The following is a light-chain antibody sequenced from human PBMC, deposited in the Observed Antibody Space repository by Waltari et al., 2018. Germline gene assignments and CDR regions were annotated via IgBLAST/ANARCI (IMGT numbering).Light chain of an antibody. Sequence: DIVMTQSPDSLAVSLGERATINCKSSQSVLYSPNNKNYLAWYQQKPGKPPKLLIYWAATRESGVPDLFSGSGSGTDFTLTISSLQAEDVAVYYCQQYYSTPPVTFGQGTKVEIK. V-gene: IGKV4-1*01. J-gene: IGKJ1*01. CDR3: QQYYSTPPVT. CDR2: WAA. CDR1: QSVLYSPNNKNY.